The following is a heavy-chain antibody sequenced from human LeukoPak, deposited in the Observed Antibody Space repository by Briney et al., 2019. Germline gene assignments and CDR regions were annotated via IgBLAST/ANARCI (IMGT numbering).Heavy chain of an antibody. CDR2: FDPEDGET. Sequence: ASVKVSCKVSGYTLTELSMHWVRQAPGKGLEWMGGFDPEDGETIYAQKFQGRVTMTEDTSTDTAYMELSGLRSEDTAVYYCATGMEWELAFDYWGQGTLVTVSS. D-gene: IGHD1-26*01. CDR3: ATGMEWELAFDY. CDR1: GYTLTELS. V-gene: IGHV1-24*01. J-gene: IGHJ4*02.